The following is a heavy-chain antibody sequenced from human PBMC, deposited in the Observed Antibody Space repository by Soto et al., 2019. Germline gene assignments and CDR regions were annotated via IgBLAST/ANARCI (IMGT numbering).Heavy chain of an antibody. V-gene: IGHV1-69*06. CDR3: ARRHSGGFFRFFDY. J-gene: IGHJ4*02. D-gene: IGHD2-15*01. CDR2: TGSGTGPG. Sequence: GASVKVSCKASGGSLSTNPISWVRQAPGQGLEWMGGTGSGTGPGNHAQKFQGRLTVTADKSTSTAYMELTNLSSEDTAVYYCARRHSGGFFRFFDYWGQGTLVTVSS. CDR1: GGSLSTNP.